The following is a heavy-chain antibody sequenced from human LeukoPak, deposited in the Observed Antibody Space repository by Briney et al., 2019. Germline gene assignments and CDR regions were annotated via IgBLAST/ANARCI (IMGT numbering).Heavy chain of an antibody. J-gene: IGHJ4*02. CDR2: IYTSGST. CDR3: ARERASGTMIVVAVTDY. V-gene: IGHV4-61*02. Sequence: PSETLSLTCTLSGGSISSGIYYWSWFRQPAGKGLEWIGRIYTSGSTNYNPSLKSRVTISVGTSKNHFSLRLSSVTAADTAVYYCARERASGTMIVVAVTDYWGQGTLVTV. D-gene: IGHD3-22*01. CDR1: GGSISSGIYY.